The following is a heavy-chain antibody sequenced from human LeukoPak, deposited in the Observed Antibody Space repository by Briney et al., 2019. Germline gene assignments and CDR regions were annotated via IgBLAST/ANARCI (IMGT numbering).Heavy chain of an antibody. Sequence: AGGSLRLSCAASGFTFSSDWMHWVRQAPGKGLVWVSRINSDGSSTSYADSVKGRFTISRDNAKNTLYLQMNSLRAEDTAVYYCARSARFGLYYFDYWGQGTLVTVSS. V-gene: IGHV3-74*01. CDR2: INSDGSST. D-gene: IGHD3-16*01. CDR1: GFTFSSDW. J-gene: IGHJ4*02. CDR3: ARSARFGLYYFDY.